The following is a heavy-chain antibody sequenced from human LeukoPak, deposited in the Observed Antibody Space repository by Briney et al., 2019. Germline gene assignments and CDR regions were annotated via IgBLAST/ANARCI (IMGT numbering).Heavy chain of an antibody. V-gene: IGHV3-43D*03. Sequence: PGGSLRLSCAASGFTFDDYAMHWVRQAPGKGLEWVSLISWDGGSTYYADSVKGRFTISRDNSKNSLYLQMNSLRAEDTALYYCAKAAADNYYYYYMDVWGKGTTVTVSS. CDR1: GFTFDDYA. CDR2: ISWDGGST. D-gene: IGHD6-13*01. CDR3: AKAAADNYYYYYMDV. J-gene: IGHJ6*03.